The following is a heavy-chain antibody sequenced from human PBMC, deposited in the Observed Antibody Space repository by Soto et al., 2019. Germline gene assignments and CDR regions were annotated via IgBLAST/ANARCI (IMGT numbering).Heavy chain of an antibody. Sequence: EVQLVESGGGLVQPGGSLRLSCEASGFTFRNYDMHWVRQGTGKGLEWVSGISAAGDPDYADSVEGRFTISRENAQNSFLLQMNSPRVGDTSVYYCARTDRDFYGLDGWGQGTTVIVSS. J-gene: IGHJ6*02. CDR3: ARTDRDFYGLDG. CDR2: ISAAGDP. V-gene: IGHV3-13*05. CDR1: GFTFRNYD.